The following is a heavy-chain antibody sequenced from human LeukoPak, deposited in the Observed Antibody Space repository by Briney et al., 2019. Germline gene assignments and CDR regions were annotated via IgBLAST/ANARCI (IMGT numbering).Heavy chain of an antibody. Sequence: GAPVKPSCKASGYTFTNYYIHWVRQAPGQGLEWMGIINPSGSSSSYIHKLQGRVTMTRDTSTRTVYMELSSLRSEDTAVYYCAGGTTNTKGSFDMWGQGTMV. D-gene: IGHD2-8*01. CDR2: INPSGSSS. CDR3: AGGTTNTKGSFDM. J-gene: IGHJ3*02. CDR1: GYTFTNYY. V-gene: IGHV1-46*01.